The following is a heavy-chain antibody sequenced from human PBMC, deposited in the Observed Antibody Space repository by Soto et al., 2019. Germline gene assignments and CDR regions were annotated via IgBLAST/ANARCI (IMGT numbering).Heavy chain of an antibody. J-gene: IGHJ6*02. V-gene: IGHV1-2*04. D-gene: IGHD2-8*01. CDR3: ARGDSTDCSNGVCSFFYNHDMDV. CDR1: GGTFSSYA. CDR2: INPKSGGT. Sequence: GASVKVSCKASGGTFSSYAISWMRQAPGQGLEWLGRINPKSGGTSTAQKFQGWVTMTTDTSISTASMELTRLTSDDTAIYYCARGDSTDCSNGVCSFFYNHDMDVWGQGTTVTVSS.